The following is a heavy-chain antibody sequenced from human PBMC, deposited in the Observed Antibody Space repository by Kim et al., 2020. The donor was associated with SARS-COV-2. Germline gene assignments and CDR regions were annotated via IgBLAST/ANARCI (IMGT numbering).Heavy chain of an antibody. Sequence: ASVKVSCKASGYTFTSYYMHWVRQAPGQGLEWMGIINPSGGSTSYAQKFQGRVTMTRDTSTSTVYMELSSLRSEDTVVYYCARDMTTVTTTYYYYGMDVWGQGTTVTVSS. J-gene: IGHJ6*02. CDR3: ARDMTTVTTTYYYYGMDV. CDR1: GYTFTSYY. V-gene: IGHV1-46*01. D-gene: IGHD4-17*01. CDR2: INPSGGST.